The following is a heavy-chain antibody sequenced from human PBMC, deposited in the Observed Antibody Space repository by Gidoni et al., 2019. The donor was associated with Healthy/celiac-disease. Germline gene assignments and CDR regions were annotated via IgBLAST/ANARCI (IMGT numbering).Heavy chain of an antibody. D-gene: IGHD3-22*01. CDR2: IRSKANRYAT. J-gene: IGHJ6*02. Sequence: EVQLVESGGGLVQPGGSLKLSCAASGFPFSGSAMHWVRQASGKGLAWGGRIRSKANRYATAYAASVKGRFTISRDDSKNTAYLQMNSLKTEDTAVYYCILDYYDSMYGMDVWGQGTTVTVSS. CDR1: GFPFSGSA. CDR3: ILDYYDSMYGMDV. V-gene: IGHV3-73*01.